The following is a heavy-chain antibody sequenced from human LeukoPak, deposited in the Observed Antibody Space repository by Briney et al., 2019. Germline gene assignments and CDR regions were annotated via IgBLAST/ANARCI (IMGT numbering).Heavy chain of an antibody. Sequence: PGGSLRLSCAASGSTLSSYGMHWVRQAPGKGLEWVAAIWYDGSNKFYADSVKGRFTISRDNSKNTLYLQMNSLSAEDTAVYYCARANYYDSSGSFLYYFDYWGQGTLVTVSS. CDR1: GSTLSSYG. V-gene: IGHV3-33*01. D-gene: IGHD3-22*01. CDR2: IWYDGSNK. CDR3: ARANYYDSSGSFLYYFDY. J-gene: IGHJ4*02.